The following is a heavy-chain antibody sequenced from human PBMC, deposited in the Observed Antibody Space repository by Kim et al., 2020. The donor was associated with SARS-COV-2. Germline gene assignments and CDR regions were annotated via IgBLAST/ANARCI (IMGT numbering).Heavy chain of an antibody. CDR3: AREWGRPP. D-gene: IGHD1-26*01. V-gene: IGHV3-53*01. Sequence: GGSTYYADSVRGLFTISRDNSKNTLYLQMNSLRADDTAVYYCAREWGRPPWGQGTLVTVSS. CDR2: GGST. J-gene: IGHJ5*02.